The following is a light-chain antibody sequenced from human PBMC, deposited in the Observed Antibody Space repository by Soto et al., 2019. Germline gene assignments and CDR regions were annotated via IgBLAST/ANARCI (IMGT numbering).Light chain of an antibody. CDR1: QSVGRAN. Sequence: DIVLTQSPGTLSLSPVERATLSCRASQSVGRANLAWYQQQPGQAPRLLISGASSRATGIPDRFSGSGSGTDFTLTISRREPEDSAVSYCQQYGSSPWAFGQGTKVEI. V-gene: IGKV3-20*01. J-gene: IGKJ1*01. CDR3: QQYGSSPWA. CDR2: GAS.